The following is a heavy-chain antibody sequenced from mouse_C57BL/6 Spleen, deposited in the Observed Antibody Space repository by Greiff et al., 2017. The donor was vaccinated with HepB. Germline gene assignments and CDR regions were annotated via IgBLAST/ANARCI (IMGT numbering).Heavy chain of an antibody. CDR3: ARERATVVATRYFDV. D-gene: IGHD1-1*01. Sequence: VQLQQPGAELVKPGASVKMSCKASGYTFTSYWITWVKQRPGQGLEWIGDIYPGSGSTNYNEKFKSKATLTVDTSSSTAYMQLSSLTSEDSAVYYCARERATVVATRYFDVWGTGTTVTVSS. CDR2: IYPGSGST. V-gene: IGHV1-55*01. CDR1: GYTFTSYW. J-gene: IGHJ1*03.